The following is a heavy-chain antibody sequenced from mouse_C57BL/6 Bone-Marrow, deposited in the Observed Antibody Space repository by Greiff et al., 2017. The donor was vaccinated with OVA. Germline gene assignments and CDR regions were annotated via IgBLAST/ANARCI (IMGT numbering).Heavy chain of an antibody. V-gene: IGHV1-53*01. Sequence: QVQLQQPGTELVKPGASVKLSCKASGYTFTSYWMHWVKQRPGQGLEWIGNIDPSNGGTNYTEKFKSKATLTVDKASTTAYMQLSRLTSVDSAVNYCARSIYDGNLFDYWGQGTTLTVSS. D-gene: IGHD2-1*01. J-gene: IGHJ2*01. CDR3: ARSIYDGNLFDY. CDR2: IDPSNGGT. CDR1: GYTFTSYW.